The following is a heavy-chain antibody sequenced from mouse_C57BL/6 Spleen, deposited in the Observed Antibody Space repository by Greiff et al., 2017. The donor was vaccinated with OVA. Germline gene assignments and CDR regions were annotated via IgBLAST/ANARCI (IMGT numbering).Heavy chain of an antibody. D-gene: IGHD1-3*01. CDR2: ISYDGSN. Sequence: EVKLMESGPGLVKPSQSLSLTCSVTGYSITSGYYWNWIRQFPGNKLEWMGYISYDGSNNYNPSLKNRISITRDTSKNQFFLKLNSVTTEDTATYYCAREESPFYFDYWGQGTTLTVSS. J-gene: IGHJ2*01. CDR3: AREESPFYFDY. CDR1: GYSITSGYY. V-gene: IGHV3-6*01.